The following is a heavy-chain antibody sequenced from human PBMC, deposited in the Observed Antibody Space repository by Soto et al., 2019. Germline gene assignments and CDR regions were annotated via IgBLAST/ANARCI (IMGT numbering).Heavy chain of an antibody. Sequence: ELQLVESGGGLVQPGGSLRLSCAVSGFTFSDHYMDWVRQAPGKGLEWVGRTRNKANSYSTEYAACVKGRFTISRDDSKXSXFLHMNSLKTEDTGVYYCARGTRCGGDCYPSWYFYLWGRGTLVTVSS. CDR3: ARGTRCGGDCYPSWYFYL. CDR1: GFTFSDHY. V-gene: IGHV3-72*01. D-gene: IGHD2-21*02. J-gene: IGHJ2*01. CDR2: TRNKANSYST.